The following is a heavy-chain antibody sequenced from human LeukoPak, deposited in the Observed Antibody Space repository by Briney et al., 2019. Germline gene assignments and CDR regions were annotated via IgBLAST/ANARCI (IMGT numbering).Heavy chain of an antibody. CDR1: GGSISSSN. J-gene: IGHJ4*02. Sequence: ETLSLTCAVPGGSISSSNWWSWVRQPPGQGLEWVSSISSSSSYIYYADSVKGRFTISIDNAKNSLYLQMNSLRAEDTAVYYCAKGIRPVDSNSWYLHFDYWGQGTLVTVSS. D-gene: IGHD6-13*01. CDR2: ISSSSSYI. CDR3: AKGIRPVDSNSWYLHFDY. V-gene: IGHV3-21*04.